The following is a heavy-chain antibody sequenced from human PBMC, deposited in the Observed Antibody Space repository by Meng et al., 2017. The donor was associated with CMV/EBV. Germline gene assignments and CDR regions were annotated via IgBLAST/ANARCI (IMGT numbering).Heavy chain of an antibody. J-gene: IGHJ3*02. CDR1: GGTFSSYA. V-gene: IGHV1-69*05. Sequence: SVKVSCKASGGTFSSYAISWVRQAPGQGLEWMGGIIPIFGTANYAQKFQGRVTITTDESTSTAYMELSSLRSDDTAVYYCARDSRSVVMTHFYDAFDIWGQGTMVTVSS. D-gene: IGHD3-22*01. CDR3: ARDSRSVVMTHFYDAFDI. CDR2: IIPIFGTA.